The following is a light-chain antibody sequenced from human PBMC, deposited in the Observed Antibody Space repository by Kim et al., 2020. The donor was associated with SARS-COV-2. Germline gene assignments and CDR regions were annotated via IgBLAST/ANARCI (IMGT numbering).Light chain of an antibody. CDR2: DAS. CDR1: QTLSGR. V-gene: IGKV1-5*01. Sequence: PTLSASVGDRVTIACRASQTLSGRLAWYQQKPGKAPKLLIFDASTLESGVPSRFRGSGSGTDFILTISSLQPDDSATYYCQHRKTFGQGTKVDIK. J-gene: IGKJ1*01. CDR3: QHRKT.